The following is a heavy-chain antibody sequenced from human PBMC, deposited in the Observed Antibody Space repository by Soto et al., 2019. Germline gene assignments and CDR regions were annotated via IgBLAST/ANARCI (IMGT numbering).Heavy chain of an antibody. CDR1: GGSFSGYY. J-gene: IGHJ2*01. CDR2: INHSEST. D-gene: IGHD3-16*02. V-gene: IGHV4-34*01. CDR3: ARGRVRTAL. Sequence: QVQLQQWGAGLLKSSETLSLTCAVYGGSFSGYYWTWIRQPPGKGLEWIGEINHSESTNYNPSLKSRVTISIDTSKNPFSLKLSSVTAADTAVYYCARGRVRTALWGRGTLVPVSS.